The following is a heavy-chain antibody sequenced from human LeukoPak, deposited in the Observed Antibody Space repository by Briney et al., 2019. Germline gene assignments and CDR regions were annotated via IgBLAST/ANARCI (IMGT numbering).Heavy chain of an antibody. D-gene: IGHD3-10*01. CDR2: MNPNSGNT. V-gene: IGHV1-8*02. CDR1: GYTFTGYY. CDR3: ATLNPGLLWFGELPADDAFDI. Sequence: GASVKVSCKASGYTFTGYYMHWVRQATGQGLEWMGWMNPNSGNTGYAQKFQGRVTMTRNTSISTAYMELSSLRSEDTAVYYCATLNPGLLWFGELPADDAFDIWGQGTMVTVSS. J-gene: IGHJ3*02.